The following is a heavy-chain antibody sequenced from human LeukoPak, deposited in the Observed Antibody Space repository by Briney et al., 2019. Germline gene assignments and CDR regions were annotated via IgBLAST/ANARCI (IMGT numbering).Heavy chain of an antibody. J-gene: IGHJ4*02. CDR2: INPNSGGT. V-gene: IGHV1-2*02. D-gene: IGHD3-22*01. Sequence: ASVKVSCKASGYTFTGYYMHWVRQAPGQGLEWMGWINPNSGGTNYAQKFQGRVTMTRDTSISTAYMELRSLRSDDTAVYYCARDRSVMVGNDYWGQGTLVTVSS. CDR3: ARDRSVMVGNDY. CDR1: GYTFTGYY.